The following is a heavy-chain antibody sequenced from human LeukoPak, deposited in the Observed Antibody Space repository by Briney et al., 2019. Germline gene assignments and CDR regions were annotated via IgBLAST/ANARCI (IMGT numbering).Heavy chain of an antibody. J-gene: IGHJ4*02. D-gene: IGHD2-2*01. Sequence: KPSETLSLTCTVSGGSISSYYWSWIRQPPGKGLEWIGYIYYSGSTNYNPSLKSRGTISVDTSKNQFSLKLSSVAAADTAVYYCARGALPLGYCSSTSCYHIDYWGQGTLVTVSS. V-gene: IGHV4-59*01. CDR3: ARGALPLGYCSSTSCYHIDY. CDR1: GGSISSYY. CDR2: IYYSGST.